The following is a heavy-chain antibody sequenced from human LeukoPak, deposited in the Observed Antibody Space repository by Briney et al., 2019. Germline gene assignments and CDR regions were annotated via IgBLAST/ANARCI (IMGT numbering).Heavy chain of an antibody. J-gene: IGHJ4*02. CDR1: GFTFSIYA. D-gene: IGHD4-23*01. Sequence: PGWSLRLSCAASGFTFSIYAMAWVRQAPGKGLEWVSTLSESGGLAYYADSVKGRFTISRDNSKNTLYLQVNSLRAEDTAVYYCAKEGRPNSGGGYFDYWGQGTLVTVSP. CDR3: AKEGRPNSGGGYFDY. V-gene: IGHV3-23*01. CDR2: LSESGGLA.